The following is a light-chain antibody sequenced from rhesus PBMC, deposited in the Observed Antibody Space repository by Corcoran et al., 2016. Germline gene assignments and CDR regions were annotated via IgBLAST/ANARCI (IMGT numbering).Light chain of an antibody. CDR2: KVS. V-gene: IGLV2-13*03. CDR3: SSYASSSTYI. CDR1: SSDIGGYNR. Sequence: QAAPTQSTSVSGSPGQSVTISCTGTSSDIGGYNRVSWYQQHPGKAPKLMIYKVSKRPSGVSDRFSGSKSGNTASLTISGLQAEDEADYYCSSYASSSTYIFGAGTRLTVL. J-gene: IGLJ1*01.